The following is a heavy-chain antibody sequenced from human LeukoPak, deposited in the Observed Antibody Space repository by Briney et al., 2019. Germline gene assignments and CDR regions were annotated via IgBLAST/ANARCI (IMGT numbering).Heavy chain of an antibody. Sequence: SETLSLTCAVYGWSFSGYYCSSIRQPPGKVLEWIGEINHSGSTNYSPSLKSRVTISVDTSKNQLSLKLRSVTAADTAVYYCARISSSNWYNERGAFDVWGQGTMVTVSS. CDR2: INHSGST. CDR1: GWSFSGYY. J-gene: IGHJ3*01. CDR3: ARISSSNWYNERGAFDV. V-gene: IGHV4-34*01. D-gene: IGHD6-13*01.